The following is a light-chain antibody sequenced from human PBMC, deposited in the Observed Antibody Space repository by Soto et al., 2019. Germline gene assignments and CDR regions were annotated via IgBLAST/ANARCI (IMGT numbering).Light chain of an antibody. J-gene: IGLJ2*01. V-gene: IGLV2-14*01. Sequence: QSALTQPASVSGSPGQSITISCTGTSSDVGGYNYVSWYQQHPGTAPKLMIYDVSNRPSGVSNRFSGSKSGNTASLTISGLQAEDEADYYCSSYTRSILFGGGTKLTVL. CDR3: SSYTRSIL. CDR1: SSDVGGYNY. CDR2: DVS.